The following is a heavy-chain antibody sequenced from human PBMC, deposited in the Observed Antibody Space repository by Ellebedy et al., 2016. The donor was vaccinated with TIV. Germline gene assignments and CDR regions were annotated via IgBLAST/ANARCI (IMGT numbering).Heavy chain of an antibody. J-gene: IGHJ3*02. D-gene: IGHD1-26*01. Sequence: ASVKVSCKASGYTFTGYSMHWVRQAHGQGLEWMGWINPNGGGTKYAQKFQGRVTMTRDTSISTAYMELRRLTSDDTALYYCARDPVGATEGDDAFDIWGQGTMVTVSS. CDR2: INPNGGGT. V-gene: IGHV1-2*02. CDR3: ARDPVGATEGDDAFDI. CDR1: GYTFTGYS.